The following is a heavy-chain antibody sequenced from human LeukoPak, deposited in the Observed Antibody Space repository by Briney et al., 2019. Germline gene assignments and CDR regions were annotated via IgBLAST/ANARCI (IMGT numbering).Heavy chain of an antibody. V-gene: IGHV1-69*04. D-gene: IGHD3-10*01. J-gene: IGHJ4*02. CDR1: GGTFSSYA. CDR3: ARDRHYYGSGSYNY. CDR2: IIPILGIA. Sequence: GASVKVSCKASGGTFSSYAISWVRQAPGQGLEWMGRIIPILGIANYAQKFQGRVTITADKSTSTAYMELSSLRSEDTAVYYCARDRHYYGSGSYNYWGQGTLVTVSS.